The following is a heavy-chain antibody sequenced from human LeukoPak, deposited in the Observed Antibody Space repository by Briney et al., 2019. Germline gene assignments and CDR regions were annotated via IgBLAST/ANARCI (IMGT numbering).Heavy chain of an antibody. CDR3: ARAPVGATEGFDY. CDR1: GYTFTSYG. CDR2: ISTYNGNT. V-gene: IGHV1-18*01. Sequence: ASVKVSCKASGYTFTSYGITWVRQVPGQGLEWMGWISTYNGNTNYAQKFQGRVTMTTDTSTTTAYMELRSLRSDDTAVYYCARAPVGATEGFDYWGQGTLVTVSS. J-gene: IGHJ4*02. D-gene: IGHD1-26*01.